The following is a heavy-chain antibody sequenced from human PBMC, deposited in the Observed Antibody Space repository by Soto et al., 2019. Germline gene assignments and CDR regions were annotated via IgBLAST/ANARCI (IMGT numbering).Heavy chain of an antibody. CDR1: GYTFSNYG. Sequence: SVNVSWKASGYTFSNYGLALLRQTPGQRPEWMGWVSTYNTNTNYAQKFQGRVTMTTDTSTTTTSMELRSLRSDDTAVYYCARELNTDSNAYYSFAYWGQGTLVTVSS. D-gene: IGHD3-22*01. V-gene: IGHV1-18*01. CDR3: ARELNTDSNAYYSFAY. J-gene: IGHJ4*02. CDR2: VSTYNTNT.